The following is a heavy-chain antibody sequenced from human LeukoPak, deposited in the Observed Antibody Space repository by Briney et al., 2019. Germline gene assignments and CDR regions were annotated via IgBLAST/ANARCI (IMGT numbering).Heavy chain of an antibody. D-gene: IGHD1-14*01. J-gene: IGHJ3*02. V-gene: IGHV3-9*03. Sequence: GRSLRLSCAASGFTFDDYAMHWVRQAPGKGLEWVSGISWNSGSIGYADSVKGRFTMSRDNAKNSLYLQMNSLRAEDMALYYCAKGEGPGAFDIWGQGTMVTVSS. CDR2: ISWNSGSI. CDR1: GFTFDDYA. CDR3: AKGEGPGAFDI.